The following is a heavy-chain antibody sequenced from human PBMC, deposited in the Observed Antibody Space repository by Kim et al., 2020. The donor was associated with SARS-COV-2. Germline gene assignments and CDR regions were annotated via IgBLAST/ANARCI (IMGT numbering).Heavy chain of an antibody. CDR3: ARFRDRSGSYRIDY. D-gene: IGHD1-26*01. CDR2: INHSGST. Sequence: SETLSLTCAVYGGSFSGYYWSWIRQPPGKGLEWIGEINHSGSTNYNPSLKSRVTISVDTSKNQFSLKLSSVTAADTAVYYCARFRDRSGSYRIDYWGQGTLVTVSS. V-gene: IGHV4-34*01. J-gene: IGHJ4*02. CDR1: GGSFSGYY.